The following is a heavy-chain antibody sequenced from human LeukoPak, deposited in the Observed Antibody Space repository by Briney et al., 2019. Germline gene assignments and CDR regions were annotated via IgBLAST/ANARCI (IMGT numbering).Heavy chain of an antibody. D-gene: IGHD6-13*01. CDR1: GFTLSSYS. Sequence: GGSLRLSCAASGFTLSSYSMNWVRQAPGKGLEWVSYISSSSSTIYYADSVKGRFTISRDNAKNSLYLQMNSLRAEDTAVYCCARGDPYSSSFGYWGQGTLVTVSS. V-gene: IGHV3-48*01. J-gene: IGHJ4*02. CDR3: ARGDPYSSSFGY. CDR2: ISSSSSTI.